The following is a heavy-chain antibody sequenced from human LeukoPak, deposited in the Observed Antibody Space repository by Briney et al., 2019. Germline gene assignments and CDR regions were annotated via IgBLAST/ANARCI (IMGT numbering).Heavy chain of an antibody. Sequence: ASVKVSCKASGYTFTSYDINWVRQATGQGLEWMGWMNPNSGNTGYAQKFQGRVTMTRNTSISTAYMELRSLRSDDTAVYYCARSGSYYDNWFDPWGQGTLVTVSS. D-gene: IGHD1-26*01. CDR3: ARSGSYYDNWFDP. J-gene: IGHJ5*02. CDR2: MNPNSGNT. CDR1: GYTFTSYD. V-gene: IGHV1-8*01.